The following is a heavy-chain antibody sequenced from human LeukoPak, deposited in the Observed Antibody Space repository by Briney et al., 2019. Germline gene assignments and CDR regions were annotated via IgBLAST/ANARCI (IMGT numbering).Heavy chain of an antibody. Sequence: SVNVSCKASGYTFTGYYIHWLRQAPGQGLEWMGFINPNSGGTNSAQKFQGRVTLTADESANTAYMELSSLRSDDTAVYFCARVRDSRNWFDPWGQETRDTVSS. CDR1: GYTFTGYY. CDR3: ARVRDSRNWFDP. V-gene: IGHV1-2*02. J-gene: IGHJ5*02. D-gene: IGHD5-24*01. CDR2: INPNSGGT.